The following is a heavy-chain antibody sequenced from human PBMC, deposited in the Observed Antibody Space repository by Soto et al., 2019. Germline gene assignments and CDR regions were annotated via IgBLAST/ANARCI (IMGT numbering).Heavy chain of an antibody. V-gene: IGHV1-69*01. CDR1: GGTFSSYA. Sequence: QVQLVQSGAEVKKPGSSVKVSCKASGGTFSSYAISWVRQAPGQGLEWMGGIIPIFGTANYAQKFQGRVTITADESTSTAYMELSSLRSEDKAVYYCARRTLVATSDYYYYYGMDVWGQGTTVTVSS. D-gene: IGHD5-12*01. CDR3: ARRTLVATSDYYYYYGMDV. CDR2: IIPIFGTA. J-gene: IGHJ6*02.